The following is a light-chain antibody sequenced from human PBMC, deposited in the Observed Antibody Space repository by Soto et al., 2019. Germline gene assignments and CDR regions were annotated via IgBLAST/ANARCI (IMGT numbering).Light chain of an antibody. V-gene: IGKV3-20*01. J-gene: IGKJ2*01. CDR1: QSVSSTY. Sequence: EIVLTQSPGTLSLSPGERATLSCRASQSVSSTYLAWYQQKPGQAPRLLIYGASRRATGIPDRFSGSGSGTDFILTISRLEPEDFAVYYCQQYGTSPYTFGQGTKLEIK. CDR2: GAS. CDR3: QQYGTSPYT.